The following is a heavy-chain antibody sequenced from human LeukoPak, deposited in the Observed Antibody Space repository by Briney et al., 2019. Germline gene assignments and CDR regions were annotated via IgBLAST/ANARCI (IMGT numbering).Heavy chain of an antibody. CDR2: MNPNSGNT. CDR1: GYTFTSYD. Sequence: ASVKVSCKASGYTFTSYDINWVRQATGQGLEWMGWMNPNSGNTGYAQKFQGRVTMTRNTSISTAYMELSSLRSEDTAVYYCARGYMTPPLVVAATKGGDYWGQGTLVTVSS. CDR3: ARGYMTPPLVVAATKGGDY. D-gene: IGHD2-15*01. V-gene: IGHV1-8*01. J-gene: IGHJ4*02.